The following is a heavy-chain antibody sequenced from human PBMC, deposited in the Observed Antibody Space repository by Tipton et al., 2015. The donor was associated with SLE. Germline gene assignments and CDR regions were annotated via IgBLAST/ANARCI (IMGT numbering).Heavy chain of an antibody. CDR1: GGSISTYY. CDR3: AREVGDSEGWGYFYYMDV. CDR2: IYYSYYSGTT. Sequence: LTCTVSGGSISTYYWNWIRQSPGKGLEWIGIIYYSYYSGTTYFNPSLKSRVTISVDTSKSQFSLKLSSVTAADTAIYYCAREVGDSEGWGYFYYMDVWGKGTTVTVSS. D-gene: IGHD5-18*01. J-gene: IGHJ6*03. V-gene: IGHV4-59*12.